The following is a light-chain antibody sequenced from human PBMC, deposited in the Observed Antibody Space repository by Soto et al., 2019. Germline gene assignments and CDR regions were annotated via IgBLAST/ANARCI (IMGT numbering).Light chain of an antibody. Sequence: IVLTQSPGTLSLSPGERATLSCRASQTVSSNYLAWYQQRPGQAPRLLIYDASTRATGTPDRFSGSGSGTDFTLTISRLXPEDFAVYYCQQFGSSPRAFGQGTKVEIK. CDR3: QQFGSSPRA. V-gene: IGKV3-20*01. J-gene: IGKJ1*01. CDR2: DAS. CDR1: QTVSSNY.